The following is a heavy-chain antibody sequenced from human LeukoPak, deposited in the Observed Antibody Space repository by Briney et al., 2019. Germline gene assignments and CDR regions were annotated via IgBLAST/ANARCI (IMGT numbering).Heavy chain of an antibody. D-gene: IGHD2-15*01. V-gene: IGHV3-9*01. CDR2: ISWNSGSI. CDR1: GFTFDGYA. Sequence: PGGSLRLSCAASGFTFDGYAMHWVRQAPGKGLEWVSGISWNSGSIGYADSVKGRFTISRDNAKNSLYLQMNSLRAEDTALCYCAKDRNGDIVVVVAATPLYYFDYWGQGTLVTVSS. J-gene: IGHJ4*02. CDR3: AKDRNGDIVVVVAATPLYYFDY.